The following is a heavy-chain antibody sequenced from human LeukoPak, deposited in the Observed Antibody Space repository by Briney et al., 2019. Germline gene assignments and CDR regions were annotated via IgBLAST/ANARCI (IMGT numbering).Heavy chain of an antibody. CDR3: ASGINHNLFDP. CDR1: GYTFTSYA. CDR2: INAGNGNT. V-gene: IGHV1-3*01. J-gene: IGHJ5*02. Sequence: ASVRVSCKASGYTFTSYAMHWVRQAPGQRLEWMGWINAGNGNTKYSQKFQGRVTITRDTSASTAYMELSSLISEDTAVYYCASGINHNLFDPWGQGTLVTVSS.